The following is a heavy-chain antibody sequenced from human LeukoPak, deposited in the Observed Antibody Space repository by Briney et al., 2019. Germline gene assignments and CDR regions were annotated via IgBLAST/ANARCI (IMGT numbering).Heavy chain of an antibody. V-gene: IGHV4-34*01. CDR3: ARRKGRTAAWSYDY. CDR2: INHSGST. CDR1: GGSFSGYY. J-gene: IGHJ4*02. Sequence: SETLSLTCAVYGGSFSGYYWSWIRQPPGKGLEWIGEINHSGSTNYNPSLKSRVTISVDTSKNQFSLKLSSVTAADTAVYYCARRKGRTAAWSYDYWGQGTLVTVSS. D-gene: IGHD6-13*01.